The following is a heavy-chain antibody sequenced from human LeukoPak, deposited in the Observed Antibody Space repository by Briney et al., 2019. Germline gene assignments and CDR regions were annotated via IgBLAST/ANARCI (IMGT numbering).Heavy chain of an antibody. V-gene: IGHV4-59*01. CDR1: GGSLSSYY. Sequence: SETLSLTCTVSGGSLSSYYWSWIRQPPGKGLEWIGYIYYSGSTNYNPSLKSRVTISVDTSKNQFSLKLSSVTAADTAVYYCARGVGATINAFDYWGQGTLVTVSS. J-gene: IGHJ4*02. CDR2: IYYSGST. D-gene: IGHD1-26*01. CDR3: ARGVGATINAFDY.